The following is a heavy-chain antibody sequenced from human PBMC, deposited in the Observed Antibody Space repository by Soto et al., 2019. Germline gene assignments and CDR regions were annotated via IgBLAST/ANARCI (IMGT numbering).Heavy chain of an antibody. CDR3: ARAGSGYCSGGSCIFDY. CDR1: GDSISSGGYY. D-gene: IGHD2-15*01. J-gene: IGHJ4*02. Sequence: QVQLQESGPGLVKPSQTLSLTCTVSGDSISSGGYYWSWIRQHPGKGLEWIGYIYYSGSTYYNPSLKSRVTISVDTSKNQFSLKLSSVTAADTAVYYCARAGSGYCSGGSCIFDYWGQGTLVTVSS. CDR2: IYYSGST. V-gene: IGHV4-31*03.